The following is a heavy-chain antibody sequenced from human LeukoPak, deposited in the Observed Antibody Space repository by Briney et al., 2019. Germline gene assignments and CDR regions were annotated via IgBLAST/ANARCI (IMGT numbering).Heavy chain of an antibody. CDR3: AKDRPNYYGSNGHYYRRDGDY. D-gene: IGHD3-22*01. CDR1: GFTFSTYS. CDR2: ITSSGKST. V-gene: IGHV3-23*01. J-gene: IGHJ4*02. Sequence: GGSLRLSCVASGFTFSTYSMNWVRQAPGKGLEWVSSITSSGKSTYYAGSVKGQFTISRDNSKNTVYLQMNSLRAEDTAVYYCAKDRPNYYGSNGHYYRRDGDYWGQGTLVTVSS.